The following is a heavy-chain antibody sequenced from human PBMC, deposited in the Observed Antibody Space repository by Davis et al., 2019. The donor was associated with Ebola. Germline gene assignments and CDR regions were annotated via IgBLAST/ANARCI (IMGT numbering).Heavy chain of an antibody. CDR3: ARAHSSGWLYLDAFDI. CDR2: IYYSGST. D-gene: IGHD6-19*01. CDR1: GGSISSYY. V-gene: IGHV4-59*01. Sequence: SETLSLTCTVSGGSISSYYWSWIRQPPGKGLEWIGYIYYSGSTNYNPSLKSRVTISVDTSKNQFSLKLSSVTAADTAVYYCARAHSSGWLYLDAFDIWGQGTMVTVSS. J-gene: IGHJ3*02.